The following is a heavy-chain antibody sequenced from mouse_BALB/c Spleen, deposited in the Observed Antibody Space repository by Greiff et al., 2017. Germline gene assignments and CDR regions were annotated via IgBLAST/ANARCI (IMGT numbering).Heavy chain of an antibody. CDR3: TRGGVRREFAY. D-gene: IGHD2-14*01. V-gene: IGHV5-6-4*01. CDR2: ISSGGSYT. Sequence: EVKLVESGGGLVKPGGSLKLSCAASGFTFSSYTMSWVRQTPEKRLAWVATISSGGSYTYYPDSVKGRFTISRDNAKNTLYLQMSSLKSEDTAMYDCTRGGVRREFAYWGQVTLVTVSA. CDR1: GFTFSSYT. J-gene: IGHJ3*01.